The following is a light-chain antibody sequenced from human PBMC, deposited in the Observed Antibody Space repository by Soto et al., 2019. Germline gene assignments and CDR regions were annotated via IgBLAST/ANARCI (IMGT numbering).Light chain of an antibody. CDR1: RSDVGNYKY. Sequence: SALTQPASVSGSPGQSITISCTGTRSDVGNYKYVSWYQQHPGKAPKLMIYEVSNRPSGVSNRFSGSKSCNTASLTISGRQAEDETDYYCFSYTSSGTYVFGTGTKVTVL. V-gene: IGLV2-14*01. J-gene: IGLJ1*01. CDR3: FSYTSSGTYV. CDR2: EVS.